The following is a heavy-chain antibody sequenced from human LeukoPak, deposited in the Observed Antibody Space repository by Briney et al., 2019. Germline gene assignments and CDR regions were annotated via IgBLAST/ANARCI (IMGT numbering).Heavy chain of an antibody. V-gene: IGHV4-39*07. CDR2: IYYSGST. Sequence: SSETLSLTCTVSGGSISSSSYYWGWIRQPPGKGLEWIGSIYYSGSTYYNPSLKSRVTISVDTSKNQFSLKLSSVTAADTAVYYCARGYLMITFGGVIVNWGQGTLVTVSS. CDR1: GGSISSSSYY. CDR3: ARGYLMITFGGVIVN. D-gene: IGHD3-16*02. J-gene: IGHJ4*02.